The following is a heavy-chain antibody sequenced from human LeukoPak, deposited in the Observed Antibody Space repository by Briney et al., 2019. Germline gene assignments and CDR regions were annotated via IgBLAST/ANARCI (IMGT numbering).Heavy chain of an antibody. CDR2: VNHSGST. CDR1: GGSFGGYY. D-gene: IGHD2-15*01. Sequence: SETLSLTXAVYGGSFGGYYWSWIRQAPGKGLEWLGEVNHSGSTNYNPSLKSRVTISVDTSKNQFSLKLSSVTAADTAVYYCARAPRYCSGGSCYSEHYYYYMDVWGKGTTVTVSS. J-gene: IGHJ6*03. CDR3: ARAPRYCSGGSCYSEHYYYYMDV. V-gene: IGHV4-34*01.